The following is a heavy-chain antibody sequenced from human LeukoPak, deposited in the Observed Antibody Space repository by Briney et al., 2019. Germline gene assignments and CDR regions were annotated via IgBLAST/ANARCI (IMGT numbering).Heavy chain of an antibody. CDR3: ARASITMVRGVIITSHFDY. D-gene: IGHD3-10*01. J-gene: IGHJ4*02. CDR2: INHSGSN. Sequence: SETLSLTCAVYGFSFSGYYWSWIRQPPGKGLEWVGEINHSGSNNYNPSLKSRVTISVDTSKNQFSLKLSSVTAADTAVYYCARASITMVRGVIITSHFDYWGQGTLVTVSS. CDR1: GFSFSGYY. V-gene: IGHV4-34*01.